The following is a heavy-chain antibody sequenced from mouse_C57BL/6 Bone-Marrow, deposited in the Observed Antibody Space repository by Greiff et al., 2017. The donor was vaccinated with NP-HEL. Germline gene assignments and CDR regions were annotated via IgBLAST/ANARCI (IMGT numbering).Heavy chain of an antibody. CDR1: GYAFSSSW. CDR3: ARGGFPYLYFDV. V-gene: IGHV1-82*01. CDR2: IYPGDGDT. Sequence: VKLMESGPELVKPGASVKISCKASGYAFSSSWMNWVKQRPGKGLEWIGRIYPGDGDTNYNGKFKGKATLTADKSSSTAYMQLSSLTSEDSAVYFCARGGFPYLYFDVWGTGTTVTVSS. J-gene: IGHJ1*03.